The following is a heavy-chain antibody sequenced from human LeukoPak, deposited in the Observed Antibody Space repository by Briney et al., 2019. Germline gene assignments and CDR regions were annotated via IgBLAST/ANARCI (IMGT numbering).Heavy chain of an antibody. CDR1: GGSISSGGSY. V-gene: IGHV4-31*03. J-gene: IGHJ1*01. Sequence: PSQTLSLTCTVSGGSISSGGSYWSWIRQHPGKGLEWIGYIYYSGSTYYNPSLKSRVTISVDTSKNQFSLKLSSVTAADTAVYYCARYSSSWYLDAEYFQHWGQGTLVTVSS. D-gene: IGHD6-13*01. CDR2: IYYSGST. CDR3: ARYSSSWYLDAEYFQH.